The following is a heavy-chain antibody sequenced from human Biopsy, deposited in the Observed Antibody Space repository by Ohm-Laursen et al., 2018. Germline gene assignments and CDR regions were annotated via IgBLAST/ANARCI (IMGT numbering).Heavy chain of an antibody. J-gene: IGHJ6*02. CDR3: AKAANSTGWPYYYFYGMDV. CDR2: IYYSGST. Sequence: GTLSLTCTVSGGSISSDYRSWIRQTPGKGLEWIGYIYYSGSTNYNPSLKSRVTISVDTSKNQFSLRLNSVTAADTAVYYCAKAANSTGWPYYYFYGMDVWGQGTTVTVSS. CDR1: GGSISSDY. D-gene: IGHD2/OR15-2a*01. V-gene: IGHV4-59*01.